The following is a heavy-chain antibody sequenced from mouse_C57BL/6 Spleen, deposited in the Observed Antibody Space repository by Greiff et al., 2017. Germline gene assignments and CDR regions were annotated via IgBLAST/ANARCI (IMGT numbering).Heavy chain of an antibody. Sequence: EVQGVESGEGLVKPGGSLKLSCAASGFTFSSYAMSWVRQTPEKRLEWVAYISSGGDYIYYADTVKGRFTISRDNARNTLYLQMSSLKSEDTAMYYCTRIYYYGSSHFDVWGTGTTVTVSS. CDR2: ISSGGDYI. CDR3: TRIYYYGSSHFDV. D-gene: IGHD1-1*01. CDR1: GFTFSSYA. V-gene: IGHV5-9-1*02. J-gene: IGHJ1*03.